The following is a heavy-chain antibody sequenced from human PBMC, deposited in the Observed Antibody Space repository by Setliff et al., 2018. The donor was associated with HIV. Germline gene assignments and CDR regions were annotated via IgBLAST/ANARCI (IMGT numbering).Heavy chain of an antibody. CDR2: IYPGDSDT. CDR3: ARHITGISFFSYMDV. CDR1: GYNFTSNW. D-gene: IGHD1-20*01. V-gene: IGHV5-51*01. Sequence: GESLKISCKGSGYNFTSNWIGWVRQMPGRGLEWMGIIYPGDSDTRYSPSFQGQVTISADKSISTAYLQWSSLKASDAAMYYCARHITGISFFSYMDVWGTGTTVTVSS. J-gene: IGHJ6*03.